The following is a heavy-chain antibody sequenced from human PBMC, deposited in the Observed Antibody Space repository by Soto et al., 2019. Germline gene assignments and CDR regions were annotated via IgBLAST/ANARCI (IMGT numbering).Heavy chain of an antibody. D-gene: IGHD3-9*01. CDR2: IDPSDSYT. Sequence: PGESLKISCKGSGYSFTSYWISWVRQMPGKGLEWMGRIDPSDSYTNYSPSFQGHVTISADKSISTAYLQWSSLKASDTTMYYCARPAYYDILTGYYLDVWGQGTTVTVSS. CDR1: GYSFTSYW. CDR3: ARPAYYDILTGYYLDV. V-gene: IGHV5-10-1*01. J-gene: IGHJ6*02.